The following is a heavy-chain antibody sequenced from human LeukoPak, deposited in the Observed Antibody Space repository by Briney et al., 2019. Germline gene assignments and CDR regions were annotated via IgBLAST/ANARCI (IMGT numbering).Heavy chain of an antibody. CDR2: INHSGST. Sequence: SETLSLTCAVYGGSFSGYYWSWIRQPPGKGLEWIGEINHSGSTNYNPPLKSRVTISVDTSKNQFSLKLSSVTAADTAVYYCARHRIRDQLLSDYYYYMDVWGKGTTVTVSS. J-gene: IGHJ6*03. CDR3: ARHRIRDQLLSDYYYYMDV. V-gene: IGHV4-34*01. D-gene: IGHD2-2*01. CDR1: GGSFSGYY.